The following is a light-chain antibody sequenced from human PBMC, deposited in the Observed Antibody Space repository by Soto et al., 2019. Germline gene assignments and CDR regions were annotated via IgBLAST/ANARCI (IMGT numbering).Light chain of an antibody. J-gene: IGKJ5*01. CDR2: DAX. V-gene: IGKV3-15*01. CDR3: QQYNSWPPIT. CDR1: ESVSRN. Sequence: EVVMTQSPATLSVSPGERATLSCRASESVSRNLAWYQQKPGQAPRLLIXDAXTRATGIPDRFSGGGSGTEFTLTISSLQSEDFVVYYCQQYNSWPPITFGQGTRPEIK.